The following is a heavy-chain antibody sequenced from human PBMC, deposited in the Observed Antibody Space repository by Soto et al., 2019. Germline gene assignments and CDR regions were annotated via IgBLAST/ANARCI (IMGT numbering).Heavy chain of an antibody. Sequence: QVQLVESGGGVVQPGRSLRLSCAASGFTFSSYAMHWVRQAPGKGLEWVAVISYDGSNKYYADSVKGRFTISRDNSKNTLYLQMNSLRAEDTAVYYCARENRGRVVPAAMRGWFDPWGQGTLVTVSS. V-gene: IGHV3-30-3*01. CDR1: GFTFSSYA. CDR3: ARENRGRVVPAAMRGWFDP. CDR2: ISYDGSNK. D-gene: IGHD2-2*01. J-gene: IGHJ5*02.